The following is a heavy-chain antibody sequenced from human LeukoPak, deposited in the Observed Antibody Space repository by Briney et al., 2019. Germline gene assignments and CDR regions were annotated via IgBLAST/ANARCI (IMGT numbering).Heavy chain of an antibody. CDR1: GFTLRSYG. D-gene: IGHD6-6*01. CDR2: ISSNGGST. V-gene: IGHV3-64*01. Sequence: GGSLRLSCAASGFTLRSYGMHWVRQAPGKGLEYVAAISSNGGSTDYANSVKGRFTISRDNSKNTLYLQMGSLRAEDMAVYYCARISSSYDYDYWGQGTLVTVSS. J-gene: IGHJ4*02. CDR3: ARISSSYDYDY.